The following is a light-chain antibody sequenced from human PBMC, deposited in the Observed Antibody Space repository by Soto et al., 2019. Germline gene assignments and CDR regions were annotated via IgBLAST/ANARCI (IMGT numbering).Light chain of an antibody. Sequence: QSALTQPASVSGSPGQSITISCTGTSSDVGDYKSVSWYQQYPGKAPKLMIYDVSNRPSGVSNRFSGSKSGNTASLSISGLQTEDEADYYCSSYSNSSTPVFGTGTKLTVL. CDR3: SSYSNSSTPV. CDR2: DVS. CDR1: SSDVGDYKS. J-gene: IGLJ1*01. V-gene: IGLV2-14*01.